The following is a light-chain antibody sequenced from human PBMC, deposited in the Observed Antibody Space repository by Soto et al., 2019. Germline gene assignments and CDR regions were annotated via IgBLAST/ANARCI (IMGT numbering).Light chain of an antibody. CDR1: QGIIDY. J-gene: IGKJ3*01. V-gene: IGKV1-27*01. CDR2: AAS. Sequence: DIQMTQSPSSLSASVGDTVTITCRASQGIIDYLAWYQQRPGRVPRLLIYAASTLHTGVPSRFSGSGAGTDFTLTISSLQPEDVATYYCQKYDTAPQTFGPGTTVAIK. CDR3: QKYDTAPQT.